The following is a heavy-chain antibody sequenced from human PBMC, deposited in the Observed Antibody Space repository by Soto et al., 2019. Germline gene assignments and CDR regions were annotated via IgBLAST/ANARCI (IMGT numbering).Heavy chain of an antibody. CDR2: ISDRGTNT. J-gene: IGHJ6*02. Sequence: VGSLRLSCAAFGFTFSNYALGWVRQAPEKGLEWVSAISDRGTNTYYADSVKGRFTISRDDSQNTVFLQMNSLRAKDTAIYYCAKTLPKSGSAPYYFTLDVWGQGTTVTVSS. CDR1: GFTFSNYA. CDR3: AKTLPKSGSAPYYFTLDV. V-gene: IGHV3-23*01.